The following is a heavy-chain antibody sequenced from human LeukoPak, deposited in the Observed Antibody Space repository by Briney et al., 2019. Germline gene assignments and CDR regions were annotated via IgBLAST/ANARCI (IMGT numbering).Heavy chain of an antibody. V-gene: IGHV4-34*01. CDR3: ARFRWYCSGGSCYNYYGMDV. D-gene: IGHD2-15*01. CDR2: INHSGST. J-gene: IGHJ6*02. Sequence: PSETLSLTCAVYGGSFSGYYWSWIRQPPGKGLEWIGEINHSGSTNYNPSLKSRVTISVDTSKNQFSLKLSSVTAADTAVYYCARFRWYCSGGSCYNYYGMDVWGQGTTVTVSS. CDR1: GGSFSGYY.